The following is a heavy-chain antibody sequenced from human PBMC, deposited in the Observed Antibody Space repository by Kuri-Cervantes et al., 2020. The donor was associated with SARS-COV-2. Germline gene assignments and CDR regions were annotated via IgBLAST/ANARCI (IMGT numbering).Heavy chain of an antibody. D-gene: IGHD2-15*01. CDR1: GGSFSGYY. CDR3: ARGRRGDIVVVVAATRRYYYYMDV. J-gene: IGHJ6*03. V-gene: IGHV4-34*01. CDR2: INLNGST. Sequence: LRLSFAVYGGSFSGYYWSWIRQPPGKGLEWIGEINLNGSTNYNPSLKSRVTISVDTSKNQFSLKLSSVTAADTAVYYCARGRRGDIVVVVAATRRYYYYMDVWGKGTTVTVSS.